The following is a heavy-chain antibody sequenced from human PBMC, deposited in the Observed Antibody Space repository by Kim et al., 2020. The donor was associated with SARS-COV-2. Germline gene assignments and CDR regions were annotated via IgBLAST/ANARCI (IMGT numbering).Heavy chain of an antibody. D-gene: IGHD1-26*01. V-gene: IGHV5-51*01. Sequence: TSYSPSVQGKVAISVDKSISTAYRQWSSLKASDTAMYYCARREGWDAAFDIWGHGTLVTVSA. CDR2: T. J-gene: IGHJ3*02. CDR3: ARREGWDAAFDI.